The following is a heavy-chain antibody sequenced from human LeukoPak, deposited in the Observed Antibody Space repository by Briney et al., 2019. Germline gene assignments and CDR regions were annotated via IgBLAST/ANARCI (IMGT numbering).Heavy chain of an antibody. Sequence: GSPVKVSCKASGDTFSNYGISWVRQSPGQGLEWVGRIVPIVGIAKSAQKFQGRVTITVDKSTSTAYMELSSLRSEDTAVYYCARGSSWGLADYWGQGTLVTVSS. CDR1: GDTFSNYG. CDR3: ARGSSWGLADY. V-gene: IGHV1-69*04. D-gene: IGHD7-27*01. CDR2: IVPIVGIA. J-gene: IGHJ4*02.